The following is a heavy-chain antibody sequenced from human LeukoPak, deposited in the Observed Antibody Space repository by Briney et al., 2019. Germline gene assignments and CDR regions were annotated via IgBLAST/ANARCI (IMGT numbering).Heavy chain of an antibody. Sequence: GGSLRLSCAASGFSFSNYAMSWVRQAPGKGLEWVSAISDSGGSTYYADSVKGRFTISRDNSKNTMNLQMNSLRGEDTAVYYCAKGFASSWNYYFDYWGQGTLVTVSS. J-gene: IGHJ4*02. D-gene: IGHD6-13*01. V-gene: IGHV3-23*01. CDR2: ISDSGGST. CDR1: GFSFSNYA. CDR3: AKGFASSWNYYFDY.